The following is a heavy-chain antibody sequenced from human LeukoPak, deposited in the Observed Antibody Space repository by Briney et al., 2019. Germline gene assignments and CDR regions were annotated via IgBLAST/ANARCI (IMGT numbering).Heavy chain of an antibody. D-gene: IGHD3-10*01. Sequence: GGSLRLSCEASGFTVSSNYMSWVRQAPGKGLEWVSFIYSGGSTDYADSVKGRFTISRDNSKNTLYLQMNSLRAEDTAVYYCAGGTYYYASGSYYFSYWGQGTLVTVSS. CDR2: IYSGGST. CDR3: AGGTYYYASGSYYFSY. J-gene: IGHJ4*02. V-gene: IGHV3-66*01. CDR1: GFTVSSNY.